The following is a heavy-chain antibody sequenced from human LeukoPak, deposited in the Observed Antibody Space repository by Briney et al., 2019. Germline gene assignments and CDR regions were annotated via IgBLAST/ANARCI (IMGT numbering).Heavy chain of an antibody. D-gene: IGHD3-10*02. V-gene: IGHV4-39*01. CDR2: IYYSGST. CDR3: ARRLKPMFSFASYFHY. CDR1: GDSISSSPYY. Sequence: SETLSLTCTVSGDSISSSPYYWGWIRQPPGKGLEWIGSIYYSGSTYYNPSLTSRVTISVDTSKNQFSLKLSSVTAADTAVYYCARRLKPMFSFASYFHYWGQGTLVTVSS. J-gene: IGHJ4*02.